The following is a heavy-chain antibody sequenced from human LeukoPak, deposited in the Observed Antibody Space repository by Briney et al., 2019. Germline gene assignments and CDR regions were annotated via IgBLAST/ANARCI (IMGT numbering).Heavy chain of an antibody. Sequence: SETLSLTCTVSSGSISGYYWTWLRQPAGKGLEWIGRFYTGGSTNYNPSLRSRVSISLDMSKNQLSLKMSSVTAADTAVYYCVRVPTTVDNYYMDVWGKGTTVTVSS. CDR1: SGSISGYY. D-gene: IGHD4-11*01. CDR2: FYTGGST. J-gene: IGHJ6*03. CDR3: VRVPTTVDNYYMDV. V-gene: IGHV4-4*07.